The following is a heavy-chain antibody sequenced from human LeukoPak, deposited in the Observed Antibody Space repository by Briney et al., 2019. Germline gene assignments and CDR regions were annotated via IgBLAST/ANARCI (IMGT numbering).Heavy chain of an antibody. J-gene: IGHJ4*02. CDR2: IYYSGST. V-gene: IGHV4-59*01. CDR1: GGSISSYY. D-gene: IGHD2-15*01. Sequence: PSETLSLTCTVSGGSISSYYWSWIRQPPGKGLEWIGYIYYSGSTNYNPSLKSRVTISVDTSKNQFSLKLSSVTAADTAVYYCARGGVGRTPWYFDYWGQGTLVTVSS. CDR3: ARGGVGRTPWYFDY.